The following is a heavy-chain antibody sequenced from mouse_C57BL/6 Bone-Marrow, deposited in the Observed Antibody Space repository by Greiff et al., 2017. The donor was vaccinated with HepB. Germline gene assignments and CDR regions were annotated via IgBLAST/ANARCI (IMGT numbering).Heavy chain of an antibody. CDR2: IYPGSGST. Sequence: QVQLQQSGAELVKPGASVKMSCKASGYTFTSYWITWVKQRPGQGLEWIGDIYPGSGSTNYNEKFKSKATLTVDTSSSTAYMQLSSLTSEDSAVYYCARWDYYGSSYHYWGQGTTLTVSS. CDR1: GYTFTSYW. V-gene: IGHV1-55*01. D-gene: IGHD1-1*01. CDR3: ARWDYYGSSYHY. J-gene: IGHJ2*01.